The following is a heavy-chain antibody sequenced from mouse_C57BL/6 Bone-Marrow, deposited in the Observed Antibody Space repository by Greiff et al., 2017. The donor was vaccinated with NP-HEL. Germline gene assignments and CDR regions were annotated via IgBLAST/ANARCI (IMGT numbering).Heavy chain of an antibody. CDR3: ARGLTGTNFDY. D-gene: IGHD4-1*01. V-gene: IGHV5-17*01. CDR1: GFTFSDYG. Sequence: VTLMESGGGLVKPGGSLKLSCAASGFTFSDYGMHWVRQAPEKGLEWVAYISSGSSTIYYADTVKGRFTISRDHATNTLFLQMTSLRSEDTAMYYCARGLTGTNFDYWGQGTTLTVSS. CDR2: ISSGSSTI. J-gene: IGHJ2*01.